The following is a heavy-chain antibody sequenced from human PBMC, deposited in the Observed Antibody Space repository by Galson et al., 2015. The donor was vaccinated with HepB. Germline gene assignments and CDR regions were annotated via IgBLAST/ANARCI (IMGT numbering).Heavy chain of an antibody. CDR1: GFTFSNYN. CDR2: ISSSSSTI. Sequence: SLRLSCAASGFTFSNYNMNWVRQPPGKGLEWVSYISSSSSTIYYADSVKGRFTVSRDNAKNSLYLQMNSLRAEDTAVYYCAKWLGNYFDYWGQGTLVTVSS. J-gene: IGHJ4*02. V-gene: IGHV3-48*01. D-gene: IGHD5-18*01. CDR3: AKWLGNYFDY.